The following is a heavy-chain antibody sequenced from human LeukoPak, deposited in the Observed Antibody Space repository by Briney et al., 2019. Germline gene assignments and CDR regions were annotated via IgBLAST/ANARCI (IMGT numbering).Heavy chain of an antibody. CDR3: ARAGIVGATVPYYYYYMDV. V-gene: IGHV1-69*13. CDR1: GHSFTTYG. Sequence: ASVKVSCKTSGHSFTTYGITWVRQAPGQGLEWMGGIIPIFGTANYAQKFQGRVTITADESTSTAYMELSSLRSEDTAVYYCARAGIVGATVPYYYYYMDVWGKGTTVTVSS. D-gene: IGHD1-26*01. J-gene: IGHJ6*03. CDR2: IIPIFGTA.